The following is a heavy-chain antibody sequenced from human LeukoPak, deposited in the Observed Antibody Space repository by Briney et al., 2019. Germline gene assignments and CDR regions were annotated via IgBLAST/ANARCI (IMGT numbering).Heavy chain of an antibody. D-gene: IGHD6-19*01. V-gene: IGHV3-23*01. Sequence: PGGSLRPSXAASGFTFSSYAMSWVRQAPGKGLEWVSAISGSGGSTYYADSVKGRFTISRDNSKNTLYLQVNSLRAEDTAVYYCARGLTPEFRTEKVAGTFDYWGQGTLVTVSS. CDR1: GFTFSSYA. J-gene: IGHJ4*02. CDR2: ISGSGGST. CDR3: ARGLTPEFRTEKVAGTFDY.